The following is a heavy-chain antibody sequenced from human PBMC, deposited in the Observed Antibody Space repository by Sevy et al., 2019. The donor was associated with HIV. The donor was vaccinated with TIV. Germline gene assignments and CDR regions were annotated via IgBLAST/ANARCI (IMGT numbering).Heavy chain of an antibody. J-gene: IGHJ6*02. CDR3: AKRGGQYDLGMDV. CDR1: GFTFSSYE. CDR2: ISSSGSTI. V-gene: IGHV3-48*03. D-gene: IGHD3-3*01. Sequence: GGSLRLSCAASGFTFSSYEMNWVRQAPGKGLEWVSYISSSGSTIYYADSVRGRLTISRDNAKKSLYLQMNSRRAEDTAVYYCAKRGGQYDLGMDVWGQGTTVTVSS.